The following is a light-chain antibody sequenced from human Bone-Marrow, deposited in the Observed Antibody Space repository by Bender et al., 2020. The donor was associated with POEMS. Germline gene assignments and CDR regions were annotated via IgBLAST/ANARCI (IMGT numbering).Light chain of an antibody. CDR1: SSDVGGYNY. Sequence: QSALTQPASVSGSPGQSITISCTGTSSDVGGYNYVSWYQQHPGKAPKLMIYDVSNRPSGVSNRFSASKSGNTASLTISGLQAEDEADYYCSSYTSSGTFAVFGGGTKLTVL. V-gene: IGLV2-14*01. J-gene: IGLJ3*02. CDR2: DVS. CDR3: SSYTSSGTFAV.